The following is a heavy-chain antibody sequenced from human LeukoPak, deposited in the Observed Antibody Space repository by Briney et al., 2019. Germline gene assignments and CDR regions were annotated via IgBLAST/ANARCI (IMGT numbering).Heavy chain of an antibody. J-gene: IGHJ4*02. CDR1: GFTFSDYA. Sequence: GGSLRLSCAASGFTFSDYAMSWVRQAPGKGLEWVSVISGSASHTYYADSVKGRFTISRDNSKNTLYLQMSSLRAEDTAVYFCVRSQIDVMIAATTPFDFWGQGTLVTVSS. D-gene: IGHD2-15*01. CDR3: VRSQIDVMIAATTPFDF. V-gene: IGHV3-23*01. CDR2: ISGSASHT.